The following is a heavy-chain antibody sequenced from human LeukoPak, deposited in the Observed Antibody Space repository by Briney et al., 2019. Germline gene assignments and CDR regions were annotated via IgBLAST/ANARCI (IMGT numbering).Heavy chain of an antibody. CDR1: GFTFSNAW. V-gene: IGHV3-53*01. J-gene: IGHJ4*02. CDR2: IYSGGST. D-gene: IGHD5-18*01. CDR3: ASDQGYSYGEFDY. Sequence: PGGSLRLSCAASGFTFSNAWMSWVRQAPGKGLEWVSVIYSGGSTYSADSVKGRFTISRDNSKNTLYLQMNSLRAEDTAVYYCASDQGYSYGEFDYWGQGTLVTVSS.